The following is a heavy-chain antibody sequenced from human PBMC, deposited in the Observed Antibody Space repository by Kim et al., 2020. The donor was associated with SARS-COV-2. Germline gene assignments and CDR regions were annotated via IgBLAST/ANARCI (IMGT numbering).Heavy chain of an antibody. CDR1: GGSISSYD. D-gene: IGHD3-10*01. J-gene: IGHJ6*03. CDR2: IYYSGST. CDR3: ARGLLWFGEFIPHYYYYMDI. V-gene: IGHV4-59*01. Sequence: SETLSLTCTVSGGSISSYDWSWIRQPPGKGLEWIGYIYYSGSTNYNPSLKSRVTISVDTSKNQFSLKLSSVTAANTAVYYCARGLLWFGEFIPHYYYYMDIWGKGTTVTVSS.